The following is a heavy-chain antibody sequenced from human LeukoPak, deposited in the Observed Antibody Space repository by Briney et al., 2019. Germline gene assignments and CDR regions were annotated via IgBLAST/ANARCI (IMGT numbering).Heavy chain of an antibody. Sequence: PSETLSLTCTVSGGSISSSSYYWDWIRQPPGKGLEWIGSIYYGGSTYYNPSLKSRLTISVDTSKNQFSLKLSSVTAAATAVYYRARRGSSIIVTGGAFDIWGQGTMVTVSS. CDR3: ARRGSSIIVTGGAFDI. CDR1: GGSISSSSYY. CDR2: IYYGGST. D-gene: IGHD1-20*01. V-gene: IGHV4-39*01. J-gene: IGHJ3*02.